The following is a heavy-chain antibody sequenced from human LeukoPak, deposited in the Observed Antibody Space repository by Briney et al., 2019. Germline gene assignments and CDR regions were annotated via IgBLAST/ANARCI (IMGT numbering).Heavy chain of an antibody. J-gene: IGHJ3*02. CDR2: LYYSWSA. CDR1: GGSISSSSYY. CDR3: ARDLEYYYDSSGYYGDDAFDI. D-gene: IGHD3-22*01. V-gene: IGHV4-39*02. Sequence: PSETLSLTCTVSGGSISSSSYYWGWIRQPPGKGLEWIGSLYYSWSAYYNPSLKSRVTISVDTSKNQFSLKLSSVTAADTAVYYCARDLEYYYDSSGYYGDDAFDIWGQGTMVTVSS.